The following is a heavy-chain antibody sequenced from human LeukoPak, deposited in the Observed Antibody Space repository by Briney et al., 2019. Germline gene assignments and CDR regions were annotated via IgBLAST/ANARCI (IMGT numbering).Heavy chain of an antibody. CDR1: GYSFTSSW. CDR2: IYPGDSVT. V-gene: IGHV5-51*01. Sequence: GESLKISCKGSGYSFTSSWIGWVRQMPGKGLEWMGIIYPGDSVTRYSPSFQGQVTISADKSISTAHLQWSSMKASDSAMYYCARFSVGGTYYPNYWGQGTLVTASS. CDR3: ARFSVGGTYYPNY. J-gene: IGHJ4*02. D-gene: IGHD1-26*01.